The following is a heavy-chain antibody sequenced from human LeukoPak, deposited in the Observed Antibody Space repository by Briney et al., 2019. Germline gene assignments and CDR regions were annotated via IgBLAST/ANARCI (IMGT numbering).Heavy chain of an antibody. Sequence: SETLSLTCTVSGGSISSYYWSWIRQPAGKGLEWIGRIYTSGSTNYNPSLKSRVTMSVDTSKNQFPLKLSSVTAADTAVYYCARDRGYSGYLNAFDIWGQGAMVTVSS. CDR3: ARDRGYSGYLNAFDI. CDR2: IYTSGST. D-gene: IGHD5-12*01. CDR1: GGSISSYY. V-gene: IGHV4-4*07. J-gene: IGHJ3*02.